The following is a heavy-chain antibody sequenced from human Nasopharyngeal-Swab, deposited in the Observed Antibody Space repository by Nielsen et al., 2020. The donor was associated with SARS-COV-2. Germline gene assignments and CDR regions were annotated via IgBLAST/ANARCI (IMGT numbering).Heavy chain of an antibody. CDR2: FYYNGST. D-gene: IGHD4/OR15-4a*01. CDR3: ARQPSMVHYYYYGMDV. V-gene: IGHV4-30-4*01. J-gene: IGHJ6*02. Sequence: WIRQPPGQGLEWIGYFYYNGSTYYNPSLKSRVNISPDTSKNQFSLKLSSVTAADTAVYYCARQPSMVHYYYYGMDVWGQGTTVTVSS.